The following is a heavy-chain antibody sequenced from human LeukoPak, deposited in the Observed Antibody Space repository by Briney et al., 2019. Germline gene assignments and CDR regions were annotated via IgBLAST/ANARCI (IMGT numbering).Heavy chain of an antibody. D-gene: IGHD3-10*01. CDR2: IYTSGST. CDR3: ARRMVRGVIRWFDP. Sequence: TSQTLSLTCTVSGCSISSGSYYWSWIRQPAGKGLEWIGRIYTSGSTNYNPSLKSRITISVDTSKNQFSLKLSSVTAADTAVYYCARRMVRGVIRWFDPWGQGTLVTVSS. V-gene: IGHV4-61*02. J-gene: IGHJ5*02. CDR1: GCSISSGSYY.